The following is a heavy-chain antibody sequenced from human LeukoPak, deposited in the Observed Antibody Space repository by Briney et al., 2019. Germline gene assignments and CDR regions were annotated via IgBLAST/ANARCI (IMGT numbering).Heavy chain of an antibody. CDR2: ISGSGGST. CDR3: AKARIVVVTAGLDDP. CDR1: GFTFSSYA. Sequence: GGSLRLSCAASGFTFSSYAMSWVRQAPGKGLEWVSAISGSGGSTYYADSVKGRFTISRDNSKNTLYLQMNSLRAEDTAVYYCAKARIVVVTAGLDDPWGQGTLVTVSS. V-gene: IGHV3-23*01. J-gene: IGHJ5*02. D-gene: IGHD2-21*02.